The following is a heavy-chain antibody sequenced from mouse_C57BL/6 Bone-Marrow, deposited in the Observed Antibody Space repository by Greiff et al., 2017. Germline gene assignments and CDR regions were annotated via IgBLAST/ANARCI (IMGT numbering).Heavy chain of an antibody. V-gene: IGHV14-2*01. CDR1: GFNIKDYY. Sequence: EVQLQQSGAELVKPGASVKLSCTASGFNIKDYYMHWVKQRTKQGLEWIGRIDPEDGETKYAPKFQGKATLTADTSSNTAYLQLSSLTSEDTAVYYCARWSLPNFDYWGQGTTLTVSS. CDR2: IDPEDGET. J-gene: IGHJ2*01. D-gene: IGHD2-1*01. CDR3: ARWSLPNFDY.